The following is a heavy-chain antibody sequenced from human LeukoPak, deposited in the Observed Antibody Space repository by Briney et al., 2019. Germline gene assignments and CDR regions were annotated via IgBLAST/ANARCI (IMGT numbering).Heavy chain of an antibody. J-gene: IGHJ4*02. Sequence: WGSLRLSCAASGFTFSSYSMNRVRQAPGKGLEWVSSISSSSSYIYYADSVKGRFTISRDNAKNSLYLQMNSLRAEDTAVYYCARDCSGGSCFYCWGQGTLVTVSS. CDR1: GFTFSSYS. CDR2: ISSSSSYI. CDR3: ARDCSGGSCFYC. V-gene: IGHV3-21*01. D-gene: IGHD2-15*01.